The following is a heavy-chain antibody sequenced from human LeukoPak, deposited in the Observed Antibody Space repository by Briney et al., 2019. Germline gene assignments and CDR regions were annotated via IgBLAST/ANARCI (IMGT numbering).Heavy chain of an antibody. CDR1: GGTFSSYA. J-gene: IGHJ4*02. D-gene: IGHD5-12*01. Sequence: ASVKVSCKASGGTFSSYAISWVRQATGQGLEWMGRSIPILGIANYAQKFQGRVTITADKSTSTAYMELSSLRSEDTAVYYCARDRDIVATISSFDYWGQGTLVTVSS. CDR3: ARDRDIVATISSFDY. V-gene: IGHV1-69*04. CDR2: SIPILGIA.